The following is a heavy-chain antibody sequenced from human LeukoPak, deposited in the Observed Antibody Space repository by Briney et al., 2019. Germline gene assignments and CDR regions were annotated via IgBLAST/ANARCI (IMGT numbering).Heavy chain of an antibody. D-gene: IGHD1-1*01. Sequence: GGSLRLYCAAPGFTFSSFDMHWVRQPTGQGLEWVSTIGTASDTYYPGSVEGRFTLSRDNAKNSLYLQMNSLTAGDTAVYYCARGPPRGKYYYMDVWGKGTTVTVSS. J-gene: IGHJ6*03. CDR3: ARGPPRGKYYYMDV. CDR2: IGTASDT. CDR1: GFTFSSFD. V-gene: IGHV3-13*01.